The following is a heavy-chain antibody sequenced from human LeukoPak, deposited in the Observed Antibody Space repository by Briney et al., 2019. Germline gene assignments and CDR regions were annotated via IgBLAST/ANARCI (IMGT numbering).Heavy chain of an antibody. J-gene: IGHJ4*02. D-gene: IGHD6-19*01. CDR1: GGSISSGSYY. CDR2: IYTSGST. V-gene: IGHV4-61*02. Sequence: LSQTLSLTCTVSGGSISSGSYYWSWIRQPAGKGLEWIGRIYTSGSTNYNPSLKSRVTISVDTSKNQFSLKLSSVTAADTAMYYCVKSGGYGLIDYWGQGTLVTVSS. CDR3: VKSGGYGLIDY.